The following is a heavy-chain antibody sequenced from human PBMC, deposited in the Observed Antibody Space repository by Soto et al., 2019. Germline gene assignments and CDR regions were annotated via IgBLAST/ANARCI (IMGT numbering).Heavy chain of an antibody. CDR2: INLSGST. V-gene: IGHV4-34*01. D-gene: IGHD6-19*01. Sequence: SKTLSLTCALYGGSFSGYYWSWIRQPPGQGLEWIGEINLSGSTNYNPSLKSRVTISVDTSKNQYSLKLSSVTAADTAVYYCAIGPRIAVAGPCDSWGQGILVTVAS. CDR1: GGSFSGYY. J-gene: IGHJ4*02. CDR3: AIGPRIAVAGPCDS.